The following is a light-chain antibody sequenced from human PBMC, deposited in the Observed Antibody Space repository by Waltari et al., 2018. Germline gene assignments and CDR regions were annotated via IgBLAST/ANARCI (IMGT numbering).Light chain of an antibody. V-gene: IGLV1-51*01. J-gene: IGLJ2*01. CDR3: ATWDTSLSAVV. CDR2: DNN. Sequence: QSVLTQPPSMSAAPGQKVTISCSGSNSNIGHNYVSWYKQFPGTAPKLLIFDNNNRPSGIPDRFSGSKSGTSATLGITGLQTGDEADYYCATWDTSLSAVVFGGGTKLTVL. CDR1: NSNIGHNY.